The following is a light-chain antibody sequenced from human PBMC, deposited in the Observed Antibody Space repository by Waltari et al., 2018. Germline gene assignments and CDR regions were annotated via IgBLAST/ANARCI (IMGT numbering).Light chain of an antibody. J-gene: IGLJ1*01. Sequence: QAGLTQPPSVSKGLRQTATLSRTGNSNNVGNKGAAWLQQHQGQPPKLLSYRNNNRPSGISDRFSASRSGNTASLTITGLQPEDEADYYCSAWDSDLRGYVFGTGTKVTVL. CDR3: SAWDSDLRGYV. CDR1: SNNVGNKG. V-gene: IGLV10-54*04. CDR2: RNN.